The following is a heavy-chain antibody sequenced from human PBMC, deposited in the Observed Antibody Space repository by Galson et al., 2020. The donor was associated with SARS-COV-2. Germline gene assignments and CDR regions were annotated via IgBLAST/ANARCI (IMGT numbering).Heavy chain of an antibody. Sequence: SETLSLTCTVSGGSISSGSYYWSWIRQPAGKGLEWIGRIYTSGSTNDNPSLKSRVTISVDTSKNQFSLKLSSVTAADTAVYYCARAPGISTRVVYYYYGMDVWGQGTTVTVSS. V-gene: IGHV4-61*02. CDR3: ARAPGISTRVVYYYYGMDV. D-gene: IGHD3-3*01. CDR1: GGSISSGSYY. J-gene: IGHJ6*02. CDR2: IYTSGST.